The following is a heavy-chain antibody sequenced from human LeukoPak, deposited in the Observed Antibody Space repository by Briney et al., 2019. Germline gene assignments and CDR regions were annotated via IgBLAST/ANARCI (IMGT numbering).Heavy chain of an antibody. D-gene: IGHD6-19*01. V-gene: IGHV1-69*05. CDR3: ARGLGYSSDWLTHFDY. CDR1: GGTFSSYA. CDR2: IIPIFGTA. J-gene: IGHJ4*02. Sequence: SVKVSCKASGGTFSSYAISWVRQAPGQGLEWMGRIIPIFGTANYAQKFQGRVTITTDESTSTAYMELSSLRSEDTAVYYCARGLGYSSDWLTHFDYWGQGTLATVSS.